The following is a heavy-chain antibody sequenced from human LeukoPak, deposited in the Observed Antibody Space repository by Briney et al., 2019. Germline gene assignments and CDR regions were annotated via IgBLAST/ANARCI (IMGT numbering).Heavy chain of an antibody. V-gene: IGHV3-7*01. CDR3: ARCHYDSTGYYSVPSHLDY. D-gene: IGHD3-22*01. CDR2: IKQDGSVK. J-gene: IGHJ4*02. CDR1: GFTFSTYW. Sequence: GGSLRLFCAASGFTFSTYWMTWVRQAPGKGLEWVANIKQDGSVKYYVDSLRGRFSISRDNVKNSLFLQMNSLSAEDTAVYYCARCHYDSTGYYSVPSHLDYWGQGTLFTVSS.